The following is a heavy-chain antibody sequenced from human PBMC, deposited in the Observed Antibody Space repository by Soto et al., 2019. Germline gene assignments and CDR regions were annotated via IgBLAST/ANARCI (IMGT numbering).Heavy chain of an antibody. CDR3: VRDTSSGGADV. CDR2: ILASGDV. Sequence: GASLRLSYETSGLTVCNSGMHWVRQVPGGGLEWVSGILASGDVGYVDSVRGRFTMSRDVAKSSLHLQMNSLKTDDTALYYCVRDTSSGGADVWGQGTTVTVSS. J-gene: IGHJ6*02. CDR1: GLTVCNSG. D-gene: IGHD6-6*01. V-gene: IGHV3-9*01.